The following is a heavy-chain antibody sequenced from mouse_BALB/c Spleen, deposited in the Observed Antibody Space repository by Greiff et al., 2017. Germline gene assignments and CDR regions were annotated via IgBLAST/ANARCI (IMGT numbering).Heavy chain of an antibody. Sequence: EVKLMESGGGLVQPGGSLKLSCAASGFTFSSYGMSWVRQTPDKRLELVATINSNGGSTYYPDSVKGRFTISRDNAKNTLYLQMSSLKSEDTAMYYCARDDGYYRSWFAYWGQGTLVTVSA. CDR2: INSNGGST. CDR1: GFTFSSYG. V-gene: IGHV5-6-3*01. D-gene: IGHD2-3*01. J-gene: IGHJ3*01. CDR3: ARDDGYYRSWFAY.